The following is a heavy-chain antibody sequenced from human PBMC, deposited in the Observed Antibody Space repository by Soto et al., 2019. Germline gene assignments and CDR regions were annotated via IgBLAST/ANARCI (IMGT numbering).Heavy chain of an antibody. CDR3: TTDSRTPHPDTGLDY. Sequence: PGRSLKISCAASGFPFSNSWINWVRQVPGKGLEWVGRVKSKTDGGSSDYAAPVKGRFAVSRDDSKNIVYLQMNSLKIEETGVYYCTTDSRTPHPDTGLDYWGQGTQVTVSS. J-gene: IGHJ4*01. CDR1: GFPFSNSW. D-gene: IGHD2-15*01. V-gene: IGHV3-15*07. CDR2: VKSKTDGGSS.